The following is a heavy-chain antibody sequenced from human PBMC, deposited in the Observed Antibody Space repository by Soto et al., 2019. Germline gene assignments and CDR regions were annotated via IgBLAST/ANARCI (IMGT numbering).Heavy chain of an antibody. CDR3: ARAPFPGSGWYYFDY. D-gene: IGHD6-19*01. V-gene: IGHV3-33*01. CDR2: IWYDGSNK. CDR1: GFTFSSYG. Sequence: AGGSLRLSCAASGFTFSSYGIHWGRQAPGKGLEWVAVIWYDGSNKYYADSVKGRFTISRDNSKNTLYLQMNSLRAEDTAVYYCARAPFPGSGWYYFDYWGQGTLVTVSS. J-gene: IGHJ4*02.